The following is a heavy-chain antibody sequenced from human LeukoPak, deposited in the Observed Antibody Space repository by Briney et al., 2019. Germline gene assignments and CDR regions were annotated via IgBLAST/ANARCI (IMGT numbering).Heavy chain of an antibody. CDR1: GYTFTSYG. V-gene: IGHV7-4-1*02. CDR3: ARDGNYYDSSGYYYPGY. J-gene: IGHJ4*02. Sequence: ASVKVSCKASGYTFTSYGISWVRQAPGQGLEWMGWINTNTGNPTYAQGFTGRFVFSLDTSVSTAYLQISSLKAEDTAVYYCARDGNYYDSSGYYYPGYWGQGTLVTVSS. CDR2: INTNTGNP. D-gene: IGHD3-22*01.